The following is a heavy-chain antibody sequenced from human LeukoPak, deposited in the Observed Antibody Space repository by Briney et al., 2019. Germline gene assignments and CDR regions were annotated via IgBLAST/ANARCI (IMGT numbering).Heavy chain of an antibody. D-gene: IGHD3-3*01. V-gene: IGHV3-23*01. CDR3: AKGPYDFWSGYYWLY. J-gene: IGHJ4*02. CDR1: GFTFSSYA. CDR2: ISGSGGST. Sequence: GGSLRRSCAASGFTFSSYAMSWVRQAPGKGLEWASAISGSGGSTYYADSVKGRFTISRDNSKNTLYLQMNSLRAEDTAVYYCAKGPYDFWSGYYWLYWGQGTLVTVSS.